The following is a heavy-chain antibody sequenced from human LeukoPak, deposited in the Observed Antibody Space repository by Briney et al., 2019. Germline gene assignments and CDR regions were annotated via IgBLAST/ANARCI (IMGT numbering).Heavy chain of an antibody. V-gene: IGHV4-34*01. Sequence: SETLSLTCAVYGVSFSGYYWSWIRQPPGKGLEWIGEINHSGSTNYNPSLKSRVTISVDTSKNQFSLKLSSVTAADTAVYYCARGPPRYRMRNGYNYFGYWGQGTLVTVSS. J-gene: IGHJ4*02. CDR2: INHSGST. CDR3: ARGPPRYRMRNGYNYFGY. CDR1: GVSFSGYY. D-gene: IGHD5-24*01.